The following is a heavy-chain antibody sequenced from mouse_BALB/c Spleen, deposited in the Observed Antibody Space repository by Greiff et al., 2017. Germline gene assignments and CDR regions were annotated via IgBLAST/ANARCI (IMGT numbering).Heavy chain of an antibody. CDR3: AVDSSGYPWFAY. Sequence: VQLKQSGPELVKPGASVKMSCKASGYTFTSYVMHWVKQEPGQGLEWIGYINPYNDGTKYNEKFKGKATLTPDKSSSTAYMELSSLTSEDSAVYYCAVDSSGYPWFAYWGQGTLVTVSA. CDR2: INPYNDGT. V-gene: IGHV1-14*01. CDR1: GYTFTSYV. D-gene: IGHD3-2*01. J-gene: IGHJ3*01.